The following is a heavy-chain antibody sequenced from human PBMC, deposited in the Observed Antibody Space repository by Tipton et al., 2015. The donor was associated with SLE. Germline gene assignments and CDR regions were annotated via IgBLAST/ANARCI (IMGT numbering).Heavy chain of an antibody. CDR2: FFYSGNT. CDR1: GASISNSDYY. CDR3: TRATSGMVIDF. Sequence: TLSLTCTVSGASISNSDYYWGWIRQPPGMGLEWIGSFFYSGNTYYNPSLKSRVTISVDTSKNQFSLNLNSVTAADTAVYYCTRATSGMVIDFWGQGTPVTVSS. J-gene: IGHJ4*02. V-gene: IGHV4-39*07. D-gene: IGHD5-18*01.